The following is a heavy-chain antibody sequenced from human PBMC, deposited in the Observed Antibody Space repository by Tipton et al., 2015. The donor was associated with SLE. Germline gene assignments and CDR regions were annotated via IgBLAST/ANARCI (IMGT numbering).Heavy chain of an antibody. Sequence: TLSLTCTVSGASISSGSYYWNWIRQPAGKGLGWIGRVYSSGTTNYNSSLKSRVTISVDTSKNQFSRKLSSVTAADTAVYYCARDGGSSWSLDAFDTWGQGAMVTVSS. V-gene: IGHV4-61*02. CDR1: GASISSGSYY. CDR2: VYSSGTT. J-gene: IGHJ3*02. D-gene: IGHD6-13*01. CDR3: ARDGGSSWSLDAFDT.